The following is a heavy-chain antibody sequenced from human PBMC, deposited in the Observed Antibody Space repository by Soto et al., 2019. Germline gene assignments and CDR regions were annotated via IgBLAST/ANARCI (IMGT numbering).Heavy chain of an antibody. CDR2: VYYSGTT. V-gene: IGHV4-39*01. Sequence: SETLSLTCSVSGVSINTDICYWGWIRQPPGKGLEWIGSVYYSGTTFYRPSLKSRVNISLDTSKNLFSLKLTCVSAADTVVDYCARQDTSITQRCRRWLNSWGRGTLVTVSS. D-gene: IGHD3-22*01. CDR3: ARQDTSITQRCRRWLNS. CDR1: GVSINTDICY. J-gene: IGHJ4*02.